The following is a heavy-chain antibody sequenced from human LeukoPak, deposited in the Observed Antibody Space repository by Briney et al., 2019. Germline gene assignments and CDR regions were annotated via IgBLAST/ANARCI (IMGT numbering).Heavy chain of an antibody. V-gene: IGHV1-8*01. CDR3: ARGTVCGSGGKCSGSWYYDY. J-gene: IGHJ4*02. CDR1: GYTFTSND. CDR2: MNPNSGNT. D-gene: IGHD6-13*01. Sequence: ASVNVSCKASGYTFTSNDINWVRQATGQGLEWMGWMNPNSGNTGYAQKFQGRVAMTRNTSISTAYMELSSLRSEDTAVYYCARGTVCGSGGKCSGSWYYDYWGQGTLVTVSS.